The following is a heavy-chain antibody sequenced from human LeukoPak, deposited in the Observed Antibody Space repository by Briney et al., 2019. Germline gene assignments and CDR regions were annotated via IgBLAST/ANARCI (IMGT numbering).Heavy chain of an antibody. CDR2: ISGSGGST. CDR3: AKERTSDYYDSSGYYPSYLDY. D-gene: IGHD3-22*01. Sequence: GGSLRLSCAASGFTYRIYAMSWVRQAPGRGLEWVSAISGSGGSTHYADSVKGRFTISRDNSDNTVYLQMNSLRAEDTAVYYCAKERTSDYYDSSGYYPSYLDYWGQGTLVTVSS. J-gene: IGHJ4*02. V-gene: IGHV3-23*01. CDR1: GFTYRIYA.